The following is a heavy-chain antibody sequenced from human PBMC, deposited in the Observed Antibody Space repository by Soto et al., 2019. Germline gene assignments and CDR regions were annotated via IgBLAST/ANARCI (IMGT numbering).Heavy chain of an antibody. CDR2: INHSGST. J-gene: IGHJ5*02. D-gene: IGHD2-2*01. Sequence: PSETLSLTCAVYGGSFSGYYWSWIRQPPGKGLEWIGEINHSGSTNYNPSLKSRVTISVDTSKNQFSLKLSSVTAADTAVYYCARDVVPDPNGGGFDPWGQGTLVTVSS. CDR3: ARDVVPDPNGGGFDP. V-gene: IGHV4-34*01. CDR1: GGSFSGYY.